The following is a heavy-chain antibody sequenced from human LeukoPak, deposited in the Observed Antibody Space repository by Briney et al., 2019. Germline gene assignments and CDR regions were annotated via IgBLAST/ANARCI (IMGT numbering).Heavy chain of an antibody. J-gene: IGHJ4*02. Sequence: PGGSLRLSCAASGFTFSSYCMHWVRQAPGKGLEWVAVISYDGSNKYYADSVKGRFTISRDNSKNTLYLQMNSLRSEDTAVYYCAKIVTRIVGATFYFDYWGQGTLVTVSS. CDR3: AKIVTRIVGATFYFDY. V-gene: IGHV3-30*18. D-gene: IGHD1-26*01. CDR2: ISYDGSNK. CDR1: GFTFSSYC.